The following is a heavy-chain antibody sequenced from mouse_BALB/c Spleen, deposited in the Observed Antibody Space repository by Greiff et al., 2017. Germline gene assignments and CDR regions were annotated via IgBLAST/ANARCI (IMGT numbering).Heavy chain of an antibody. J-gene: IGHJ2*01. V-gene: IGHV1-20*02. CDR3: AIYYFDY. CDR1: GYSFTGYF. Sequence: EVKLMESGPELVKPGASVKISCKASGYSFTGYFMNWVMQSHGKSLEWIGRINPYNGDTFYNQKFKGKATLTVDKSSSTAHMELRSLASEDSAVYYCAIYYFDYWGQGTTLTVSS. CDR2: INPYNGDT.